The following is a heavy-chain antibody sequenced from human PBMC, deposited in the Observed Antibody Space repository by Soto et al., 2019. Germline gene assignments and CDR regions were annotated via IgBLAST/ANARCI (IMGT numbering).Heavy chain of an antibody. CDR3: ARDGEYYDFWSGHSPGAFAEYFQH. CDR2: IKQDGSEK. V-gene: IGHV3-7*01. J-gene: IGHJ1*01. D-gene: IGHD3-3*01. Sequence: GGSLRLSCAASGFTFSSYWMSWVRQAPGKGLEWVANIKQDGSEKYYVDSVKGRFTISRDNAKNSLYLQMNSLRAEDTAVYYCARDGEYYDFWSGHSPGAFAEYFQHWGQGTLVTVSS. CDR1: GFTFSSYW.